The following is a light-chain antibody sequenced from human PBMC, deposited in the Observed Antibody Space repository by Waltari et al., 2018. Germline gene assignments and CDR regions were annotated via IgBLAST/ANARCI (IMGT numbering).Light chain of an antibody. V-gene: IGLV2-14*01. J-gene: IGLJ3*02. CDR2: GVS. Sequence: QSALTQPASVSGSPGQSITISCTGTSSDVGAFNYVSWYHQHPGKAPKRIIYGVSNRPSGVSNRFSGSKSGNTASLTISGLQAEDEADYYCNSYATNSARVFGGGTKLTVL. CDR1: SSDVGAFNY. CDR3: NSYATNSARV.